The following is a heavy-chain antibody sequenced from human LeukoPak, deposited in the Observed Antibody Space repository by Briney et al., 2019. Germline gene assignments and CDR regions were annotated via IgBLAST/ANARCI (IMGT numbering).Heavy chain of an antibody. Sequence: QSGGSLRLSCAASGFTFSSYAFNWVRQAPGKGLEWISYISSGSNVIYYTESVKGRFTISRDNARNLVFLQMNGLRPEDTAVYYCARGDPIYDFWSGGDYWGQGSLVTVSS. V-gene: IGHV3-48*01. CDR1: GFTFSSYA. CDR3: ARGDPIYDFWSGGDY. CDR2: ISSGSNVI. D-gene: IGHD3-3*01. J-gene: IGHJ4*02.